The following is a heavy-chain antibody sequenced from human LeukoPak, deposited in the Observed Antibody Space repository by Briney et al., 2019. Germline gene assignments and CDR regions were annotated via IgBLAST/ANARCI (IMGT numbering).Heavy chain of an antibody. CDR3: AGGDRNGWYFDY. CDR1: GFTFNSNW. D-gene: IGHD6-19*01. V-gene: IGHV3-7*03. Sequence: PGGSLRLSCAASGFTFNSNWMSWVRQAPGKGLEWVANINQDGSGKYYADSVKGRFTISRDNAKNSLYLQMNSLRAEDTALYYCAGGDRNGWYFDYWGQGTLVTVSS. CDR2: INQDGSGK. J-gene: IGHJ4*02.